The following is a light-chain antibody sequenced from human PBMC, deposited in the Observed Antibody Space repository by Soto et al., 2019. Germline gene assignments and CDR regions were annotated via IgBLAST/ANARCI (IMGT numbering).Light chain of an antibody. V-gene: IGKV1-17*01. CDR3: LQHNNYPYT. Sequence: DIQMTQSPSSLSASVGDRVTVTCRASPGIGTDLGWYQQKPGKAPKRLIYAASSLQSGVPSRFSGSGSGTEFTLTFSSLQPEDFATYYCLQHNNYPYTFGQGTKLEIK. J-gene: IGKJ2*01. CDR2: AAS. CDR1: PGIGTD.